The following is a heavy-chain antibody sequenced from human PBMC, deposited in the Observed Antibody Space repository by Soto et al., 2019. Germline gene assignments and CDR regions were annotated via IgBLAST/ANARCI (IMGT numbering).Heavy chain of an antibody. CDR2: IYFTGST. CDR3: TRGTPRVQWFDP. V-gene: IGHV4-61*01. Sequence: SLTCTVSGGAVSSGTYYWSWIRQPPGKGLEWIGHIYFTGSTNYNPSLKSRVTMSLDTSRNQFSLKLSSVTAADTAVYYCTRGTPRVQWFDPWGLGTLVTVSS. J-gene: IGHJ5*02. CDR1: GGAVSSGTYY.